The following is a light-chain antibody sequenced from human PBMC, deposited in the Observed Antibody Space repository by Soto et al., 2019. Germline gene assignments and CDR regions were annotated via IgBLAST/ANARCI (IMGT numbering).Light chain of an antibody. Sequence: DVKVSQSPSTLSASVGDRVTITCRASQSISSWLAWYQQKPGKAPKLLIYDASSLESGVPSRFSGSGSGTEFTLTISSLQPEDFATYYCQQSYSSPPTFGQGTKV. J-gene: IGKJ1*01. V-gene: IGKV1-5*01. CDR1: QSISSW. CDR2: DAS. CDR3: QQSYSSPPT.